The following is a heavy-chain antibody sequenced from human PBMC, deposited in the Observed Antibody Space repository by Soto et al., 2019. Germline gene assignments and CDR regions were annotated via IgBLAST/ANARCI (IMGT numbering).Heavy chain of an antibody. V-gene: IGHV3-23*01. CDR3: AKGWTEVDL. CDR2: VGFNAGST. D-gene: IGHD2-15*01. Sequence: GGSLRLSCAASGFTFDEYAMHWVRQAPGKGLEWVSTVGFNAGSTYYADSVKGRFTISRDNSKNALYLQMNSLRVDDTAVYYCAKGWTEVDLWGQGTMVTVSS. J-gene: IGHJ3*01. CDR1: GFTFDEYA.